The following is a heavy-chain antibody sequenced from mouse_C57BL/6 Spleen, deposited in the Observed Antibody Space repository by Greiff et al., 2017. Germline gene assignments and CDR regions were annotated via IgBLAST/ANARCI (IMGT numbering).Heavy chain of an antibody. CDR3: ARAYNSNYAGAY. CDR2: INPNYGTT. D-gene: IGHD2-5*01. CDR1: GYSFTDYN. V-gene: IGHV1-39*01. J-gene: IGHJ3*01. Sequence: VQLQQSGPELVKPGASVKISCKASGYSFTDYNMHWVKQSTGKSLEWIGVINPNYGTTSYNQTFKGKATLTVDKSSSTAYLQLTSLTSEDSAVYYCARAYNSNYAGAYWGQGTLVTVSA.